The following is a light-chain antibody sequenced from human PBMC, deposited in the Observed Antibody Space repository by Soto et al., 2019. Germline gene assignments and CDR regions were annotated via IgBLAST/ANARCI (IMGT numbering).Light chain of an antibody. CDR1: QSVRSY. Sequence: DIQMTQSPSSLSASVGDRVTITCRASQSVRSYLNWYQQKPGRAPNLLISAASSLPSGVPSRFSGSGSGTDFTLTISSLQPEDSATYYCQQSYSTPDTFGQGTTLEI. V-gene: IGKV1-39*01. CDR3: QQSYSTPDT. CDR2: AAS. J-gene: IGKJ2*01.